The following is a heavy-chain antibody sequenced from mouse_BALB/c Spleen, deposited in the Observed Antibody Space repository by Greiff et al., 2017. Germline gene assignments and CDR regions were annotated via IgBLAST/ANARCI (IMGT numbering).Heavy chain of an antibody. J-gene: IGHJ4*01. CDR3: ARGGIITTVVADYAMDY. V-gene: IGHV5-6-5*01. CDR2: ISSGGST. Sequence: EVKLVESGGGLVKPGGSLKLSCAASGFTFSSYAMSWVRQTPEKRLEWVASISSGGSTYYPDSVKGRFTISRDNARNILYLQMSSLRSEDTAMYYCARGGIITTVVADYAMDYWGQGTSVTVSS. CDR1: GFTFSSYA. D-gene: IGHD1-1*01.